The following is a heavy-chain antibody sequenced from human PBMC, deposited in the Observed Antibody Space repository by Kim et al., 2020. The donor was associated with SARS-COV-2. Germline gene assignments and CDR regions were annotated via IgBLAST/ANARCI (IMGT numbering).Heavy chain of an antibody. D-gene: IGHD3-22*01. CDR3: AREVSYHPAYDSSGYLDY. J-gene: IGHJ4*02. CDR1: GVSISSGGYY. V-gene: IGHV4-31*03. CDR2: IYYSGST. Sequence: SETLSLTCTVSGVSISSGGYYWSWIRQHPGKGLEWIGYIYYSGSTYYNPSLKSRITISVDTSKNQFSLKLSSVTAADTAVYYCAREVSYHPAYDSSGYLDYWGQGTLVTVSS.